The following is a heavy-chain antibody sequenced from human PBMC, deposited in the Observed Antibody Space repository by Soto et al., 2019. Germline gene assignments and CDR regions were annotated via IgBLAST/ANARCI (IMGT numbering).Heavy chain of an antibody. Sequence: PSETLSLTCAVSGGSISSSNWSSCVRQPPVNGREWLGEIYHSGSPNYNPTLKSPVTISVDKSKNQFSLNLSSVTAADTAVYYCARGTFLTGYYNNHYGMAVWGQGTTVTVSS. D-gene: IGHD3-9*01. CDR2: IYHSGSP. V-gene: IGHV4-4*02. CDR3: ARGTFLTGYYNNHYGMAV. J-gene: IGHJ6*02. CDR1: GGSISSSNW.